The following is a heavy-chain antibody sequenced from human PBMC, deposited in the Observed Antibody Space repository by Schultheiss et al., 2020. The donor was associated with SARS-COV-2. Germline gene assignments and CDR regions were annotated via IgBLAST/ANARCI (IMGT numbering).Heavy chain of an antibody. CDR3: ARSNWNSYYGMDV. D-gene: IGHD1-20*01. CDR1: GFTVSSIY. CDR2: ISYDGSNK. Sequence: GESLKISCAASGFTVSSIYMSWVRQAPGKGLEWVAVISYDGSNKYYADSVKGRFTISRDNSKNTLYLQMNSLRAEDTAVYYCARSNWNSYYGMDVWGQGTTVTVSS. V-gene: IGHV3-30*03. J-gene: IGHJ6*02.